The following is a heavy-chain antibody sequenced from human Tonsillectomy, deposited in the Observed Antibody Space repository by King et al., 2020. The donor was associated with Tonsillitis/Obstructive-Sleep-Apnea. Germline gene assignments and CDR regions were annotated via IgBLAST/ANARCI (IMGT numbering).Heavy chain of an antibody. D-gene: IGHD3-3*01. CDR1: GFTCGDYA. CDR2: IRSKAYGGTT. Sequence: VQLVESGGGLVKPGRSLRLSCTASGFTCGDYAMSCFRQAPGKGLEWLVFIRSKAYGGTTEYAAAVKGRFTISRDTSKGIAYLQMNSLKTEDTAVSYCTTGLNYDFWSGQYTADAFDIWGQGTMVTVSS. J-gene: IGHJ3*02. CDR3: TTGLNYDFWSGQYTADAFDI. V-gene: IGHV3-49*05.